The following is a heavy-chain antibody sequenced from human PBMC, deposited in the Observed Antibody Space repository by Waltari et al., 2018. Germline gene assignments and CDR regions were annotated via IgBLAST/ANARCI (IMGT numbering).Heavy chain of an antibody. V-gene: IGHV1-45*02. Sequence: QMQLVQSGAEVKKTGSSVKVSCKASGYTFTYRYLHWVRQAPGQALEWMGCVTPFKCNTNCAQRCQDRVTITRDRAMSTAYIVLSSLGSEDTAVYYCARGRNAPGAFFHYWGQGTLVSVPS. J-gene: IGHJ4*02. CDR2: VTPFKCNT. CDR3: ARGRNAPGAFFHY. CDR1: GYTFTYRY. D-gene: IGHD1-26*01.